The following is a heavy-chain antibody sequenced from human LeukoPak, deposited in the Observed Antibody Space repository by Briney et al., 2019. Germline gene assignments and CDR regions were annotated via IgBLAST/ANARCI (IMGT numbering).Heavy chain of an antibody. D-gene: IGHD3-3*01. CDR3: ARGALGYDFWSGYYRPPYFDY. J-gene: IGHJ4*02. CDR2: IYHSGST. V-gene: IGHV4-30-2*01. CDR1: GGSISSGGYS. Sequence: SETLSLTCAVSGGSISSGGYSWSWIRQPPGKGLEWIGCIYHSGSTYYNPSLKSRVTISVDRSKNQFSLKLSSVTAADTAVYYCARGALGYDFWSGYYRPPYFDYWGQGTLVTVSS.